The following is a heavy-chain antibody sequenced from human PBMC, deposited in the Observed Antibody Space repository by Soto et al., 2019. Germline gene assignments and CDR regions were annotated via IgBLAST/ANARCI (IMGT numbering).Heavy chain of an antibody. V-gene: IGHV3-21*01. CDR1: VFTFRSFT. CDR2: ISSNSAYI. J-gene: IGHJ5*02. CDR3: TRDASRDSSARGWFEP. D-gene: IGHD6-13*01. Sequence: VGSLRLSCASSVFTFRSFTMNCVRHSPGKWLEWVSTISSNSAYIYYTDALRGRFTISRDNAKNSLHLQMKSLRAEDTAVYYCTRDASRDSSARGWFEPWGPGTLVNVSS.